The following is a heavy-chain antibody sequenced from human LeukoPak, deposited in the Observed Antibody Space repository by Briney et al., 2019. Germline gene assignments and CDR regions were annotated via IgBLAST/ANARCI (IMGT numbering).Heavy chain of an antibody. J-gene: IGHJ6*02. V-gene: IGHV3-23*01. D-gene: IGHD3-10*01. CDR3: AKDIRRGSGTHYYYYGMDV. Sequence: GGSLRLSCAASGFTFSSYWMHWVRQAPGKGLEWVSAISGRGINTYYAASLKGRFDISRDNSRDTVYLQMNSLRAEDTAIYYCAKDIRRGSGTHYYYYGMDVWGQGTAVTVSS. CDR1: GFTFSSYW. CDR2: ISGRGINT.